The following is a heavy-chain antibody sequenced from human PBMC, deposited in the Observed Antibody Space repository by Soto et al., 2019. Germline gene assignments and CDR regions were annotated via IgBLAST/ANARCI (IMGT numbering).Heavy chain of an antibody. CDR2: IYYSGIT. Sequence: SETLSLTCTVSGDSIISGDYYWSWIRQTPGKGLEWIGYIYYSGITNYNPSLKSRVTISVDTSKNQFSLKLSSVTAADTAVYYCARYKSNYYYGMDVWGQGTTVTVSS. CDR1: GDSIISGDYY. D-gene: IGHD1-20*01. V-gene: IGHV4-61*08. J-gene: IGHJ6*02. CDR3: ARYKSNYYYGMDV.